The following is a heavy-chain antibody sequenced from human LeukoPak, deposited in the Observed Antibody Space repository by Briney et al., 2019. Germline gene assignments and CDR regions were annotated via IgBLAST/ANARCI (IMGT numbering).Heavy chain of an antibody. V-gene: IGHV4-61*02. Sequence: SETLSLTCTVSGGSISSGSYYWSWIRQPAGKGLEWIGRIYTSGSTNYNPSLKSRVTISVGTSKNQFSLKLSSVTAADTAVYYCARGILAGLDYWGPGTLVTVSS. J-gene: IGHJ4*02. CDR1: GGSISSGSYY. CDR3: ARGILAGLDY. D-gene: IGHD3/OR15-3a*01. CDR2: IYTSGST.